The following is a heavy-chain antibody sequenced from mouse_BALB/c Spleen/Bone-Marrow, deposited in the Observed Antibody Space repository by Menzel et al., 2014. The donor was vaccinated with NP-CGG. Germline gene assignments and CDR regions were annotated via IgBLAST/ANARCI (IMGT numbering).Heavy chain of an antibody. D-gene: IGHD6-1*01. J-gene: IGHJ2*01. V-gene: IGHV2-9*02. CDR3: ASNPYFDY. Sequence: VKLMESGPGLVSPSQRLSITCTVSGFSLTSYGLHWVRQPPGKGLEWLGVMWAGGSTNYNSALMSRLSISKDNSKSQVFLKMNSLQTDDTAMYYCASNPYFDYWGQGTTLTVSS. CDR2: MWAGGST. CDR1: GFSLTSYG.